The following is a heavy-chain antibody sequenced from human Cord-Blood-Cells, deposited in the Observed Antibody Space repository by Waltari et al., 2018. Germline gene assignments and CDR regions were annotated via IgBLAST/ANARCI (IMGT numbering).Heavy chain of an antibody. V-gene: IGHV4-4*07. CDR1: GGSISSYY. D-gene: IGHD4-17*01. CDR2: IYTGGST. Sequence: QVQLQESGPGLVKPSETLSLTCTVSGGSISSYYWSWIRQPAGKGLEWFGRIYTGGSTNYHPALESRCTSSVDTSKNHVSLQLSSVTAADTAVYYCARDIRFTGDDYGDYGFDPWAREPWSPSPQ. J-gene: IGHJ5*02. CDR3: ARDIRFTGDDYGDYGFDP.